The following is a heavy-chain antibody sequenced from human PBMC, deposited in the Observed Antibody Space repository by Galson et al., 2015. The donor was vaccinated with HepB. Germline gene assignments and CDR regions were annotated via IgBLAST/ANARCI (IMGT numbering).Heavy chain of an antibody. CDR1: GYTFTSYD. J-gene: IGHJ6*02. V-gene: IGHV1-8*01. CDR2: MNPNSGNT. D-gene: IGHD3-9*01. Sequence: SVKVSCKASGYTFTSYDINWVRQATGQGLEWMGWMNPNSGNTGYAQKFQGRVTMTRNTSISTAYMELSSLRSEDTAVYYCARGQREVLRYFDWLHYYGMDVWGQGTTVTVSS. CDR3: ARGQREVLRYFDWLHYYGMDV.